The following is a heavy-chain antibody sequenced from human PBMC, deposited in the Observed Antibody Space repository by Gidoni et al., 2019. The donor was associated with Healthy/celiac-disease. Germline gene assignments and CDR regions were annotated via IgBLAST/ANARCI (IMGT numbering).Heavy chain of an antibody. CDR1: GFTFSSYG. J-gene: IGHJ3*02. V-gene: IGHV3-30*18. D-gene: IGHD4-17*01. CDR2: ISYDGSNK. CDR3: AKIRMADAFDI. Sequence: QVQLVESGGGVVQPGRSLRLSCAAYGFTFSSYGMHWVSQAPGKGLEWVAVISYDGSNKYYADSVKGRFTISRDNSKNTLYLQMNSLRAEDTAVYYCAKIRMADAFDIWGQGTMVTVSS.